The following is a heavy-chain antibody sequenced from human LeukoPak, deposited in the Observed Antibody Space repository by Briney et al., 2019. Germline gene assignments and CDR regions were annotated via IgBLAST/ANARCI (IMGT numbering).Heavy chain of an antibody. CDR3: ARGSTYYDFWSGYSTYYFDY. D-gene: IGHD3-3*01. CDR2: ISAYNGNT. Sequence: ASVKVSCKASGYTFTSYGTSWVRQAPGQGLEWMGWISAYNGNTNYAQKLQGRVTMTTDTSTSTAYMELRSLRSDDTAVYYCARGSTYYDFWSGYSTYYFDYWGQGTLVTVSS. CDR1: GYTFTSYG. V-gene: IGHV1-18*01. J-gene: IGHJ4*02.